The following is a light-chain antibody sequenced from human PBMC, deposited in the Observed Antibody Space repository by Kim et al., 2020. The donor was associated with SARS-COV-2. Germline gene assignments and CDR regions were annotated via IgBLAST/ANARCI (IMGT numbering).Light chain of an antibody. V-gene: IGLV1-51*01. CDR3: GTWDSSLNGLV. Sequence: GQKATSSCSGSRSNIGQNYVSWYQQFPGTAPKLLIYDNNNRHSGIPDRFSGSKSGTSATLGITGLQTGDEADYYCGTWDSSLNGLVFGGGTQLTVL. CDR2: DNN. J-gene: IGLJ2*01. CDR1: RSNIGQNY.